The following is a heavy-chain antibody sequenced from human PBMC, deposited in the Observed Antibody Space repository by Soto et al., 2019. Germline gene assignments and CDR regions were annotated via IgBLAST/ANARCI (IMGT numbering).Heavy chain of an antibody. J-gene: IGHJ6*02. V-gene: IGHV1-2*04. CDR3: ARFGVVLASLGYYGMDV. CDR2: INPNSGGT. CDR1: GYTFIGYY. Sequence: QVQLVQSGAEVKKTGASVKVSCKASGYTFIGYYIHWVRQAPGQGLEWMGWINPNSGGTNYAERFQGWVTMTRDRYNIPPYMELSRLKADDTAVYYCARFGVVLASLGYYGMDVWGQGTTVTVSS. D-gene: IGHD2-21*01.